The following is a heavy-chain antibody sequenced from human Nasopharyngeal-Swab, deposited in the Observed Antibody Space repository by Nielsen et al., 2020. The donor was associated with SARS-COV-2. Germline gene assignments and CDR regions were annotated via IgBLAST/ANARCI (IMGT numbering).Heavy chain of an antibody. CDR3: AREEMGSGSYSPHDY. D-gene: IGHD1-26*01. V-gene: IGHV3-21*01. CDR2: ISSSSSYI. J-gene: IGHJ4*02. CDR1: GFTFSSYS. Sequence: GESLKISWAASGFTFSSYSMNWVRQAPGKGLEWVSSISSSSSYIYYADSVKGRFTISRDNAKNSLYLQMNSLRAEDTAVYYCAREEMGSGSYSPHDYWGQGTLVTVSS.